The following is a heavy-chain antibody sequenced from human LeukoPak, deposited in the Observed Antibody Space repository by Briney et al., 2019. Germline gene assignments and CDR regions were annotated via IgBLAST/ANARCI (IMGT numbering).Heavy chain of an antibody. CDR2: IYYSGST. D-gene: IGHD3-10*01. J-gene: IGHJ6*02. CDR3: ARDLRITMVRGVDYYYGMDV. Sequence: SETLSLTCTVSGGSISSYYWSWIRQPPGKGVEGIGYIYYSGSTNYNPSLRSRVTISVDTSKNQFSLKLSSVTAADTAVYYCARDLRITMVRGVDYYYGMDVWGQGTTVTVSS. CDR1: GGSISSYY. V-gene: IGHV4-59*01.